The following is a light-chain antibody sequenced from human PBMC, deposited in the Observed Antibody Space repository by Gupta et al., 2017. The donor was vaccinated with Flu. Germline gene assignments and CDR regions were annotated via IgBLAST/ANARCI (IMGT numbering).Light chain of an antibody. Sequence: EIVLTQSPGTMSLSRGERATLSCRASQSVSSSYLAWYQQKPGQAPRLLIYGASSRATGIPDRFSGSGSGTDFTLTISRLEPEDIAVYYCQQYGSSLITFGPGTKVDI. CDR1: QSVSSSY. V-gene: IGKV3-20*01. J-gene: IGKJ3*01. CDR2: GAS. CDR3: QQYGSSLIT.